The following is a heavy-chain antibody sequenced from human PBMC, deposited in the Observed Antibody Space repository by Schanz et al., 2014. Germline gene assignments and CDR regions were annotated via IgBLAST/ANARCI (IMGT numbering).Heavy chain of an antibody. Sequence: GQLLESGGGLVQPGGSLRLSCAASGFTFSSYGMSWVCQAPGKGLEWVSGISSSGSTYYADSVKGRFTISRDNSKNTVHLEMNSLRAEDTAVYFCAKVWKDHRIAGRPGWSDGMDVWGQGTTVTVSS. J-gene: IGHJ6*02. CDR2: ISSSGST. D-gene: IGHD6-6*01. V-gene: IGHV3-23*01. CDR1: GFTFSSYG. CDR3: AKVWKDHRIAGRPGWSDGMDV.